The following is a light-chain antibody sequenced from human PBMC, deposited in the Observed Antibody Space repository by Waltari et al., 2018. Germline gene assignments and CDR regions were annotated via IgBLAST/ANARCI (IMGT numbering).Light chain of an antibody. CDR3: ATWDNSLTAVV. Sequence: QSVLTQPPSVSAAPGQKVTISCSGSSPNIGNYFVSWYHQLPGATPKLRIYDNNKRPSGIPDRFSASKSGTSATLDITGLQIGDEADYYCATWDNSLTAVVFGGGTKLTVL. J-gene: IGLJ2*01. V-gene: IGLV1-51*01. CDR1: SPNIGNYF. CDR2: DNN.